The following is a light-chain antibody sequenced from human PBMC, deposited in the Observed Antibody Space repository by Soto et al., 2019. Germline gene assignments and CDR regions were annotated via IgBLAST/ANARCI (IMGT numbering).Light chain of an antibody. CDR3: QQYGSSPAYT. CDR1: QSVSSSY. Sequence: EIVLTQSPGTLSLSPGERATLSCRASQSVSSSYLAWYQKKPGQAPRLLIYGASSRATGIPDRFSGSGSGTDFTLTISRLEPKDFAVYYCQQYGSSPAYTFGQGTKLEIK. V-gene: IGKV3-20*01. J-gene: IGKJ2*01. CDR2: GAS.